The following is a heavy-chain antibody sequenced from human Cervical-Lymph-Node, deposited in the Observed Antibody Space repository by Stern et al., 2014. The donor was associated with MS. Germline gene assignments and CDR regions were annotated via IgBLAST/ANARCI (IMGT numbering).Heavy chain of an antibody. CDR2: IYGDDDQ. Sequence: QDNLRESGPTLVKPTQTLTMTCTLSGLSLKTSGVGVGWIRQPPGKALEWQASIYGDDDQRYSPSRNVRLSISTDSSKTRVVRSMPHIAPVDTATYYCAQDSVLTPPFDHWGQGTLVIVSS. J-gene: IGHJ4*02. CDR3: AQDSVLTPPFDH. D-gene: IGHD3-16*01. CDR1: GLSLKTSGVG. V-gene: IGHV2-5*02.